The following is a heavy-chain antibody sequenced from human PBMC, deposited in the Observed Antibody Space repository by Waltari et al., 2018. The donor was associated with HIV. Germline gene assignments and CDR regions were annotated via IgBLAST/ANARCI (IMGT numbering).Heavy chain of an antibody. Sequence: DVQMVASGGGLVKPGGSLSLSCVGSGFKFSLFSMTWVRQSPGKGLEWVASISRTSVCNYYSDKLKGRFTVSRDNAKDSLFLQMDRLTVEDSAKYYCVRDRTSDTTGDFDAWGQGIPVTVSS. CDR2: ISRTSVCN. J-gene: IGHJ5*02. CDR3: VRDRTSDTTGDFDA. V-gene: IGHV3-21*02. CDR1: GFKFSLFS. D-gene: IGHD4-17*01.